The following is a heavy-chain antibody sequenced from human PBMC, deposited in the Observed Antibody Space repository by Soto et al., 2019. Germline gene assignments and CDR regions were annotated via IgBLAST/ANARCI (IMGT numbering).Heavy chain of an antibody. Sequence: PGGSLRLSCAASGFTFSDYYMSWIRQAPGKRLEKVSYISSSGSTIYYADSVKGRFTISSDNYKNTLYMEMNSLRGEDTAVYYCAKYARSGWNFDYWGQGTLVTVSS. CDR3: AKYARSGWNFDY. V-gene: IGHV3-11*01. CDR1: GFTFSDYY. J-gene: IGHJ4*02. CDR2: ISSSGSTI. D-gene: IGHD6-19*01.